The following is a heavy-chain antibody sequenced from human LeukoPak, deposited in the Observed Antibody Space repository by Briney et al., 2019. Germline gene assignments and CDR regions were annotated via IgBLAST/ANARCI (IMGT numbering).Heavy chain of an antibody. V-gene: IGHV3-23*01. Sequence: GGSLRLSCAASGFTFSSYAMSWVRQAPGKGLEWVSAISGSGGSTYYADSVKGRFNIPRDNSKNTLYLQMNSLRAEDTAVYYCAKVELRYFDWLLRRRAFDYWGQGTLVTVSS. CDR2: ISGSGGST. CDR3: AKVELRYFDWLLRRRAFDY. J-gene: IGHJ4*02. D-gene: IGHD3-9*01. CDR1: GFTFSSYA.